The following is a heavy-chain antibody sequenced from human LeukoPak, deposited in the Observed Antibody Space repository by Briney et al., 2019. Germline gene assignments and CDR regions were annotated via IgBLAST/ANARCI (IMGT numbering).Heavy chain of an antibody. CDR3: ARRAGAYSHPYDY. V-gene: IGHV3-23*01. D-gene: IGHD4/OR15-4a*01. CDR1: GFTFSSYG. J-gene: IGHJ4*02. CDR2: ISGSGSST. Sequence: GGTLRLSCAASGFTFSSYGMSWVRQAPGKGLEWVSAISGSGSSTYYAASVKGRFTISRDNSKNTLYLQMNSLRAEDTAVYYCARRAGAYSHPYDYWGRGTLVTVSS.